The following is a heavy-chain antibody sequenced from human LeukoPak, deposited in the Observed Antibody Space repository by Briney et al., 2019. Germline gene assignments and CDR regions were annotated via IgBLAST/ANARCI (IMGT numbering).Heavy chain of an antibody. J-gene: IGHJ4*02. D-gene: IGHD3-22*01. CDR2: ISGSGGST. CDR3: AKGGDSSGYSPFDS. CDR1: GFTVSSNY. V-gene: IGHV3-23*01. Sequence: GGSLRLSCAASGFTVSSNYMSWVRQAPGEGPEWVSIISGSGGSTYYTDSVKGRFTISRDNSKNTLYLQMNSLRAEDTAVYYCAKGGDSSGYSPFDSWGQGTLVTVSS.